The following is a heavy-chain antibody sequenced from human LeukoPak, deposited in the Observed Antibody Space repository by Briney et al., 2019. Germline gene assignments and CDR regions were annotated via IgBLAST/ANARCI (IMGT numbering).Heavy chain of an antibody. CDR2: INHSGST. D-gene: IGHD3-9*01. V-gene: IGHV4-34*01. J-gene: IGHJ4*02. Sequence: SETLSLTCAAYGGSFSGYYWSWIRQPPGKGLEWIGEINHSGSTNYNPSLKSRVTISVDTSKNQFSLKLSSVTAADTAVYYCATRGYDILTGYYKDYWGQGTLVTVSS. CDR1: GGSFSGYY. CDR3: ATRGYDILTGYYKDY.